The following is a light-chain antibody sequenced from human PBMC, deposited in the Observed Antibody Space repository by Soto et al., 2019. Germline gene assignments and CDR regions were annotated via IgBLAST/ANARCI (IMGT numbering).Light chain of an antibody. Sequence: EIVLTQSPASLSLSPGERATLSCRASQSVSNYLAWYQHKPGQAPRLLIYDASTRATGIPARFSGSGSETDFTLTISSLEPEDFALYYCQLRPSWPLFGGGTKVEIK. CDR1: QSVSNY. V-gene: IGKV3-11*01. CDR3: QLRPSWPL. J-gene: IGKJ4*01. CDR2: DAS.